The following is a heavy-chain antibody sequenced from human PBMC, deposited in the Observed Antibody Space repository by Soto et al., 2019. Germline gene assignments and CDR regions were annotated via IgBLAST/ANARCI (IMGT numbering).Heavy chain of an antibody. CDR2: IIPILGIA. J-gene: IGHJ4*02. D-gene: IGHD6-19*01. Sequence: SVKVSCKASGGTFSSYTISWVRQAPGQGLEWTGRIIPILGIANYAQKFQGRVTITADKSTSTAYMELSSLRSEDTAVYYCARDKDCTGYRSGWNFDYGGQGTLVTVSS. V-gene: IGHV1-69*04. CDR1: GGTFSSYT. CDR3: ARDKDCTGYRSGWNFDY.